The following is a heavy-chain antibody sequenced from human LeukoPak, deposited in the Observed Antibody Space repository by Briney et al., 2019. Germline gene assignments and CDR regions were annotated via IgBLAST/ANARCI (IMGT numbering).Heavy chain of an antibody. V-gene: IGHV4-59*12. CDR1: GGSISSYY. CDR3: ARDLSWGAGEYYFDY. D-gene: IGHD1-26*01. Sequence: ASETLSLTCTVSGGSISSYYWSWIRQPPGKGLEWIGYIYYSGSTNYNPSLKSRVTMSVDTSKNQFSLKLSSVTAADTAVYYCARDLSWGAGEYYFDYWGQGTLVTVSS. CDR2: IYYSGST. J-gene: IGHJ4*02.